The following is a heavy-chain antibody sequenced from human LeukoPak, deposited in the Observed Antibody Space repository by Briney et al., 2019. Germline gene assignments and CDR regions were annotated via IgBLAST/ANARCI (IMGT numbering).Heavy chain of an antibody. CDR2: INHSGST. V-gene: IGHV4-34*01. J-gene: IGHJ6*03. CDR3: ARGLVVLAAPHYYYYYMNV. CDR1: GGSFSGYY. Sequence: SETLSLTCAVYGGSFSGYYWSWLRQPPGKGLEWFGEINHSGSTNYNPSLKSRVTISVDTSKNQFSLKLSSVTAADTAVYYCARGLVVLAAPHYYYYYMNVWGKGNTVTVSS. D-gene: IGHD2-2*01.